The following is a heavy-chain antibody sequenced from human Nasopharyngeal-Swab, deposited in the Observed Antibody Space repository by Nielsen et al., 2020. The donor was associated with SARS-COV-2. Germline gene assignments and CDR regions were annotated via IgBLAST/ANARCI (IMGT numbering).Heavy chain of an antibody. CDR1: GFTFSSYA. J-gene: IGHJ2*01. V-gene: IGHV3-23*01. Sequence: GGSLRLSCAASGFTFSSYAMSWVRQAPRKGLEWVSAISGSGGSTYYADSVKGRFTISRDNSKNTLYLQMNSLRAEDTAVYYCAKEGSRTTVITIYWYFDLWGRGTLVTVSS. CDR2: ISGSGGST. D-gene: IGHD2/OR15-2a*01. CDR3: AKEGSRTTVITIYWYFDL.